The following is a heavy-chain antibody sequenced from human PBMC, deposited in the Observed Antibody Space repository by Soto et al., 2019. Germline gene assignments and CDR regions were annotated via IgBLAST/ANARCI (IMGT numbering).Heavy chain of an antibody. J-gene: IGHJ4*02. CDR2: IIPLFGTP. Sequence: QVQLVQSGAEVKKPGSSVKGSCKASGGIFSTYAISWLRQAPGQGLEWMGGIIPLFGTPNYAQRFQGRVTITADESTSTAYMELSILRSEDTAVYYCARDRDDYGSGNYYNRIDFWGQGTLVTVAS. V-gene: IGHV1-69*01. CDR3: ARDRDDYGSGNYYNRIDF. CDR1: GGIFSTYA. D-gene: IGHD3-10*01.